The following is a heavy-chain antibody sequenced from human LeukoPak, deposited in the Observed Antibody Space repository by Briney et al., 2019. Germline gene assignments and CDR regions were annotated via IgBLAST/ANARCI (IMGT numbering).Heavy chain of an antibody. V-gene: IGHV1-18*01. CDR2: ISAYNGNT. J-gene: IGHJ6*02. Sequence: ASVKVSCKASGYTFTSYGISWVRPAPRQGLEWMGWISAYNGNTNYAQKLQGRVTMTTDTSTSTAYMELRSLRSDDTAVYYCARASESRYCSGGSCYSDVWGQGTTVTVSS. CDR3: ARASESRYCSGGSCYSDV. D-gene: IGHD2-15*01. CDR1: GYTFTSYG.